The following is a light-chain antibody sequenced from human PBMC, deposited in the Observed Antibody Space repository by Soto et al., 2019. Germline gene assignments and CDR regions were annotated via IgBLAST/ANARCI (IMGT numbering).Light chain of an antibody. CDR2: GNS. J-gene: IGLJ2*01. Sequence: QSVLTQPPSVSGAXXQRVTXXCTGSSSNIXAGYDVHWYQQLPGTAPKLLIYGNSNRPSGVPDRFSGSKSGTSASLAITGLQAEDEADYYCQSYDSSLSGYVVFGGGTKLTVL. V-gene: IGLV1-40*01. CDR1: SSNIXAGYD. CDR3: QSYDSSLSGYVV.